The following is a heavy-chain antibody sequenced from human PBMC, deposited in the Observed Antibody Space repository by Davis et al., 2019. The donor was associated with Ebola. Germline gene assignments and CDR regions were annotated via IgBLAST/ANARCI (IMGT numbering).Heavy chain of an antibody. J-gene: IGHJ4*02. V-gene: IGHV3-7*03. Sequence: PGGSLRLSCAASGFTFSTYWMHWVRQAPGKGLEGVASIKEDGGAKYYVDSVVGRFTISRDNAKNALYLQMNSLRAEDTAVFYCVKDGRGHGDYYFDYWGQGTLVTVSS. CDR1: GFTFSTYW. CDR2: IKEDGGAK. D-gene: IGHD4-17*01. CDR3: VKDGRGHGDYYFDY.